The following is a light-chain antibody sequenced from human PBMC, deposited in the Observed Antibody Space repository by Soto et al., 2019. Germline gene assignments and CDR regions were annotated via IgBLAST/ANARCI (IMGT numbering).Light chain of an antibody. Sequence: ETVLTQSPGTLSLSPGERATLSCRASQSVSSNLLAWYQEKPGQAPRLLIFGASRRATGIPDRFSGSGSGADFTLTISRLEPEDFAVYYCQQYTTSPFTFGPGTKVDIK. CDR3: QQYTTSPFT. V-gene: IGKV3-20*01. CDR2: GAS. CDR1: QSVSSNL. J-gene: IGKJ3*01.